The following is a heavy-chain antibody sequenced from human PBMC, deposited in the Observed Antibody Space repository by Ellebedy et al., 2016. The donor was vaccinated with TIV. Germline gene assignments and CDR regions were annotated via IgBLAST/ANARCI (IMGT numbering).Heavy chain of an antibody. D-gene: IGHD6-13*01. J-gene: IGHJ6*02. CDR2: IYFSGST. CDR1: GGYLRTYY. CDR3: ARALAASGKVTYYYGMDA. V-gene: IGHV4-59*01. Sequence: SETLSLXXTVSGGYLRTYYWSWIRQSPGKGLEWIGYIYFSGSTDYNPSLKSRVTISVDTSKNQFSLNLRSVTAADTAVYYCARALAASGKVTYYYGMDAWGQGTAVTVSS.